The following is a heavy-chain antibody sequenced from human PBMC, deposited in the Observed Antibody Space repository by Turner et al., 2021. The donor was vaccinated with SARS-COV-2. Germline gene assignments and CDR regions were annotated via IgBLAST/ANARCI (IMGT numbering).Heavy chain of an antibody. CDR3: ARAGWDLLPFDAFDI. V-gene: IGHV3-30*03. D-gene: IGHD1-26*01. J-gene: IGHJ3*02. Sequence: QVQLVESGGGVVQPGRSLRLSCAASGFTFSSYGMHWVRQAAGKGLEWVAVISYDGSNKYYADSVKGRFTISRDNSKNTLYLQMNSLRAEDTAVYYCARAGWDLLPFDAFDIWGQGTMVTISS. CDR1: GFTFSSYG. CDR2: ISYDGSNK.